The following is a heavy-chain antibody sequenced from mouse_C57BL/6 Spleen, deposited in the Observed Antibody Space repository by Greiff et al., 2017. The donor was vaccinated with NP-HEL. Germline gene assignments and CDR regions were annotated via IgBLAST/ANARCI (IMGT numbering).Heavy chain of an antibody. CDR3: ARSNDGYYVAMDY. CDR2: IDPNSGGT. J-gene: IGHJ4*01. CDR1: GYTFTSYW. V-gene: IGHV1-72*01. D-gene: IGHD2-3*01. Sequence: QVQLKQPGAELVKPGASVKLSCKASGYTFTSYWMHWVKQRPGRGLEWIGRIDPNSGGTKYNEKFKSKATLTVDKPSSTAYMQLSSLTSEDSAVYYCARSNDGYYVAMDYWGQGTSVTVSS.